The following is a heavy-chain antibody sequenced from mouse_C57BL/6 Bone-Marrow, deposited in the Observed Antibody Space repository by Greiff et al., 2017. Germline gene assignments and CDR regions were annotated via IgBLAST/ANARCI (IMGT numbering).Heavy chain of an antibody. D-gene: IGHD1-1*01. Sequence: EVQRVESGGGLVKPGGSLKLSCAASGFTFSSYTMSWVRQTPEKRLEWVATISGGGGNTYYPDSVKGRFTISRDNAKNTLYLQMSSLRSEDTALYYCASLYYYSSSYPPWFAYWGQGTLVTVSA. J-gene: IGHJ3*01. CDR1: GFTFSSYT. V-gene: IGHV5-9*01. CDR2: ISGGGGNT. CDR3: ASLYYYSSSYPPWFAY.